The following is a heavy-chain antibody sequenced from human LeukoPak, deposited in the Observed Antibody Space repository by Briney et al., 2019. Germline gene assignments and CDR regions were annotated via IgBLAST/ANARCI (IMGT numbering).Heavy chain of an antibody. J-gene: IGHJ4*02. Sequence: GGSLRLSCAASGFTFSSYAMHWVRQAPGKGLEWVAVISYDGSNKYYADSVKGRFTISRDNSKNTLYLQMNSLRAEDTAVYYCSKDEVYEAWGQGTLVTVSS. V-gene: IGHV3-30-3*01. CDR3: SKDEVYEA. D-gene: IGHD1-14*01. CDR1: GFTFSSYA. CDR2: ISYDGSNK.